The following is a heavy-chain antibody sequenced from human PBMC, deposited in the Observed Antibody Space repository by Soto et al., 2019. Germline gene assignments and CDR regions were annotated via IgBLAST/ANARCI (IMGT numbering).Heavy chain of an antibody. V-gene: IGHV4-59*12. D-gene: IGHD5-18*01. CDR3: IRVATAVPS. CDR1: NGSRNFYY. Sequence: SETLSLTCNDSNGSRNFYYWSWIRQPPGKELEWIGNIYYRGTTNYNPSLQGRVTMSIDTSKNQFSLMLASVTAADTAVYYCIRVATAVPSWGRGVLVTVSS. J-gene: IGHJ5*02. CDR2: IYYRGTT.